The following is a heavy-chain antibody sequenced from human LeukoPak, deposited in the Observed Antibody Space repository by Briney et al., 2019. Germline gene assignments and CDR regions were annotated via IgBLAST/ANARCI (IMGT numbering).Heavy chain of an antibody. V-gene: IGHV1-69*13. J-gene: IGHJ4*02. CDR2: IIPIFGTA. CDR3: ARESVNDSSGYYCDY. CDR1: GGTFSSYA. D-gene: IGHD3-22*01. Sequence: SVKVSCKASGGTFSSYAISWVRQAPGQGLEWMGGIIPIFGTANYAQKFQGRVTITADESTSTACMELSSLRSEDTAVYYCARESVNDSSGYYCDYWGQGTLVTVSS.